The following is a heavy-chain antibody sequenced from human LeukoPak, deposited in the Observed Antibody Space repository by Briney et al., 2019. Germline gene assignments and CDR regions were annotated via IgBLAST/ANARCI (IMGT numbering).Heavy chain of an antibody. CDR3: ARGVTPTYYYGSGSHNWFDP. Sequence: ASVKVSCKASGYTFTSYDINWVRQATGQGLEWMGWMNPNSGNTGYAQKFQGRGTMTRNTSISTAYMELSSLRSEDTAVYYCARGVTPTYYYGSGSHNWFDPWGQGTLVTVSS. CDR2: MNPNSGNT. D-gene: IGHD3-10*01. V-gene: IGHV1-8*01. J-gene: IGHJ5*02. CDR1: GYTFTSYD.